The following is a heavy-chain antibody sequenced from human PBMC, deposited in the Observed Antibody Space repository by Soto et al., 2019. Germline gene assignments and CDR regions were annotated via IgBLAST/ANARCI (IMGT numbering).Heavy chain of an antibody. CDR3: AGGLRITFGGVIVPGWFDP. CDR1: GFTFSSYG. Sequence: GGSLRLSCAASGFTFSSYGMHWVRQAPGKGLEWVAVISYDGSNKYYADSVKGRFTISRDNSKNTLYLQMNSLRAEDTAVYYCAGGLRITFGGVIVPGWFDPWGQGTLVTVSS. D-gene: IGHD3-16*02. CDR2: ISYDGSNK. J-gene: IGHJ5*02. V-gene: IGHV3-30*19.